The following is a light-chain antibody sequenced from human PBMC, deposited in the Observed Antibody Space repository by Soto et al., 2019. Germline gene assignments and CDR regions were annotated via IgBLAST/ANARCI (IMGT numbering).Light chain of an antibody. CDR3: SSYAISRDVV. CDR1: SSDAGGYDY. V-gene: IGLV2-14*01. CDR2: DVI. J-gene: IGLJ2*01. Sequence: QSVLTQPASVSGSPGQSITISCTGTSSDAGGYDYVSWYQQHPGKAPKLMIYDVINRPSGVSNRFSGSKSGNTASLTISGLQAEDEADYYCSSYAISRDVVFGGGTKLTVL.